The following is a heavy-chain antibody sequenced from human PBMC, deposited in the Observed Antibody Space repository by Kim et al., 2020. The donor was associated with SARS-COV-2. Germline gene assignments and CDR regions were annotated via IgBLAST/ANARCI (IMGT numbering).Heavy chain of an antibody. Sequence: GGSLRLSCAASGFTFSSYDMHWVRQATGKGLEWVSTIGTTSDTYYPGSVKGRFTISRENAKNSLYLQMNSLRAGDTAVYYCARAVSGSYFPAYYYGMDVWGQGTTVTVYS. D-gene: IGHD1-26*01. CDR2: IGTTSDT. V-gene: IGHV3-13*04. CDR3: ARAVSGSYFPAYYYGMDV. J-gene: IGHJ6*02. CDR1: GFTFSSYD.